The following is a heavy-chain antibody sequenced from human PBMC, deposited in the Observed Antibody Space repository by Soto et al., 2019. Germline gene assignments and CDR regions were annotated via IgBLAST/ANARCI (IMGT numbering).Heavy chain of an antibody. CDR1: GLIFSNYK. J-gene: IGHJ4*02. V-gene: IGHV3-74*01. CDR3: ARDTDGLHY. CDR2: INTDGSII. Sequence: EVQLVESGGGLVQPGGSLRRSCAASGLIFSNYKMHWVRQAPGKGLVWVSRINTDGSIIDYADSVKGRFTVSRDNAKNTLYLQMNSLRADDTAVYYCARDTDGLHYWGQGTLVTVSS.